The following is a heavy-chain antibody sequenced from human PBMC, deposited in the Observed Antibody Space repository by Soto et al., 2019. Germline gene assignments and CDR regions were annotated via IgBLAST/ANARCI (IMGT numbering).Heavy chain of an antibody. Sequence: QVHLQQWGAGLLKPSETLSLTCAVYGGSFSGYYWSWIRQPPGKGLEWIGEINNSGSTNYNPSLKSRVSILVGTSNNQFSLKLTSVTAADTAVYYCARGRGDGYNQDWYFDLWGRGTLVTVSS. D-gene: IGHD3-10*01. V-gene: IGHV4-34*01. CDR2: INNSGST. J-gene: IGHJ2*01. CDR1: GGSFSGYY. CDR3: ARGRGDGYNQDWYFDL.